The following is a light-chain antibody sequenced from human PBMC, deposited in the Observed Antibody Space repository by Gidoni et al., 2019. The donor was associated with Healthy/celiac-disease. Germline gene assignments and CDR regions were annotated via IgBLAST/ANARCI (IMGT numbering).Light chain of an antibody. CDR2: WAS. Sequence: DLLITQSPDSLALSLGERATINCKSSQSVLYSSNNKNYLAGYQQKPGQPAKLLIYWASTRESGVPDRFSGSGSGKDFTLTISSLQAEDVAVYYCQQYYSTPPTFGQGTKVEIK. J-gene: IGKJ1*01. CDR3: QQYYSTPPT. V-gene: IGKV4-1*01. CDR1: QSVLYSSNNKNY.